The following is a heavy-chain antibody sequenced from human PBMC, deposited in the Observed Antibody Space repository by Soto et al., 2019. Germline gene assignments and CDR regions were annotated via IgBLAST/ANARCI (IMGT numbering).Heavy chain of an antibody. Sequence: GGSLSLSCEGPGYTFSNYWTFWVRQAPGKGLEWVTNIKPDGSERHYLDSVKGRFTISRDNAKNSLYLQMNSLRAEDTAVYYCAREFYWGQGTLVTVSA. V-gene: IGHV3-7*01. CDR2: IKPDGSER. J-gene: IGHJ4*02. CDR1: GYTFSNYW. CDR3: AREFY.